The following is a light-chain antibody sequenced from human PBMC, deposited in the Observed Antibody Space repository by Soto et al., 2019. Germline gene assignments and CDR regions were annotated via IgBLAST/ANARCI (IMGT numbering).Light chain of an antibody. CDR2: GAS. Sequence: EIEMTQSPATLSVSPGERATLSCRASQSVSSNLAWYQQKPGQAPGLLIYGASTRATGIPARFSGSGSGTEFTLTISSLQPEDFATYYCQQLHGYPITFGQGTRLEIK. CDR1: QSVSSN. CDR3: QQLHGYPIT. V-gene: IGKV3-15*01. J-gene: IGKJ5*01.